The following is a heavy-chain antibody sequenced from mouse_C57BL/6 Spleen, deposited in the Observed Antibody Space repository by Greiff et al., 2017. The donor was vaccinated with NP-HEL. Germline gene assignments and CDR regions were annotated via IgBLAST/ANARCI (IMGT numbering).Heavy chain of an antibody. Sequence: QVQLKESGAELARPGASVKLSCKASGYTFTSYGISWVKQRTGQGLEWIGEIYPRSGNTYYNEKFKGKATLTADKSSSTAYMELRSLTSEDSAVYFCARRDGYDENYYAMDYWGQGTSVTVSS. V-gene: IGHV1-81*01. D-gene: IGHD2-2*01. J-gene: IGHJ4*01. CDR2: IYPRSGNT. CDR3: ARRDGYDENYYAMDY. CDR1: GYTFTSYG.